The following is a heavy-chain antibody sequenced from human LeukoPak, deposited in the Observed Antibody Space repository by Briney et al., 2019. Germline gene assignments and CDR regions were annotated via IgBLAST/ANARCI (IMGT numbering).Heavy chain of an antibody. CDR1: GFTVSSNY. V-gene: IGHV3-53*04. Sequence: GGSLRLSCAASGFTVSSNYMSWVRQAPGKGLEWVSVIYSGGSTYYADSVKGRFTISRHNSKNTLYLQMNSLRAEDTAVYYCAREAYGSGSLYSMDVWGQGTTVTVSS. D-gene: IGHD3-10*01. J-gene: IGHJ6*02. CDR3: AREAYGSGSLYSMDV. CDR2: IYSGGST.